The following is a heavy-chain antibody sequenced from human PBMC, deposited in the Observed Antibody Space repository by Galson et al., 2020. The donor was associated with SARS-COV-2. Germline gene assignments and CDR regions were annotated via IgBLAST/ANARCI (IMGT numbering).Heavy chain of an antibody. Sequence: ETSETLSLTCTVSRGSISGFYWNWIRQPPGKGLEWIGYISDSGSTNYNPSLTSRLTIPVDKSRNQFSLKLTSVTAADTAVYYCARVYDFWKGYPSYSDSWGQGTPVTVSS. CDR3: ARVYDFWKGYPSYSDS. D-gene: IGHD3-3*01. CDR1: RGSISGFY. J-gene: IGHJ4*02. CDR2: ISDSGST. V-gene: IGHV4-59*01.